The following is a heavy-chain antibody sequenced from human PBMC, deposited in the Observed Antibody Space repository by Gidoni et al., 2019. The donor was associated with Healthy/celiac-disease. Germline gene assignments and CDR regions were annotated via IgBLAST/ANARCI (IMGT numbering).Heavy chain of an antibody. CDR3: ARELHSQRAFDI. J-gene: IGHJ3*02. CDR2: SYYSGST. CDR1: GGSISSGCYS. D-gene: IGHD4-4*01. Sequence: QVQLQESGPGLVKPSQTLSPTCAVSGGSISSGCYSWSWIRQPPGKGLEWIGYSYYSGSTYYNPSLKSRVTIAVDTSKNQFSLKLSSVTAAYTAVYYCARELHSQRAFDIWGQGTMVTVSS. V-gene: IGHV4-30-4*07.